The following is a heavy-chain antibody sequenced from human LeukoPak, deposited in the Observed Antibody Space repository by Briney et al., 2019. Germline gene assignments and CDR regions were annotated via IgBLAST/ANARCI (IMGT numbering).Heavy chain of an antibody. D-gene: IGHD5-18*01. Sequence: PSETLSLTCTVSGGSISSSSYCWGWIRQPPGKGLEWIGEINHSGSTNYNPSLKSRVTISVDTSKNQFSLKLSSVTAADTAVYYCARGGYSYGPGPRQPWGQGTLVTVSS. V-gene: IGHV4-39*07. CDR3: ARGGYSYGPGPRQP. CDR2: INHSGST. J-gene: IGHJ4*02. CDR1: GGSISSSSYC.